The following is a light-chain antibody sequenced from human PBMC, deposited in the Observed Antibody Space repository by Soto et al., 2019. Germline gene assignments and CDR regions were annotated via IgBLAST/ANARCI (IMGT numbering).Light chain of an antibody. CDR2: EVS. CDR1: SSDVAGYNY. J-gene: IGLJ2*01. CDR3: SSYAGSNNLI. Sequence: QSVLTQPPSASGSPGQSVTISCTGTSSDVAGYNYVSWYQQHPGKAPTLMVYEVSKRPSGVPDRFSGSKSGNTASLTVSGLQAEDEADYYCSSYAGSNNLIFGGGTKVTVL. V-gene: IGLV2-8*01.